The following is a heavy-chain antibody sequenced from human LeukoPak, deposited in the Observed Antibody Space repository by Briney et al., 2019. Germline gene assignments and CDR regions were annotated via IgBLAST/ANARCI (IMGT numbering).Heavy chain of an antibody. D-gene: IGHD2-2*01. CDR1: GFTFSSYG. V-gene: IGHV3-30*02. Sequence: GGSLRLSCAASGFTFSSYGMHWVRQAPGKGLEWVAFIRYDGSNKYYADSVKGRFTISRDNSKNTLYLRMNSLRAEDTAVYYCAKDVSSTHCFDYWGQGTLVTVSS. CDR3: AKDVSSTHCFDY. J-gene: IGHJ4*02. CDR2: IRYDGSNK.